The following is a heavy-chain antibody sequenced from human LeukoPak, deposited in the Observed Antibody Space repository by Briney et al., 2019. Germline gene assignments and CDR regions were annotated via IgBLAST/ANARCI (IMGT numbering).Heavy chain of an antibody. CDR2: ISVYNGDT. J-gene: IGHJ6*03. Sequence: GASVKVSCKASGYTFTSYAISGVRQAPGQGLEGMGWISVYNGDTNYAQKLQGRVTMTTDTSTSTAYMELRSLRSDDTAVYYCARDRGDYPTKGTYTWLNYYYYMDVWGKGTTVTISS. V-gene: IGHV1-18*01. CDR1: GYTFTSYA. D-gene: IGHD4-17*01. CDR3: ARDRGDYPTKGTYTWLNYYYYMDV.